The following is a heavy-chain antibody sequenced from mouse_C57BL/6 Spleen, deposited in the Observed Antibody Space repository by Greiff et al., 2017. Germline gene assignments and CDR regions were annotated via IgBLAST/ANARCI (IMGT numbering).Heavy chain of an antibody. CDR1: GYTFTSYW. V-gene: IGHV1-53*01. J-gene: IGHJ4*01. Sequence: QVQLQQPGTELVKPGASVKLSCKASGYTFTSYWMPWVKQRPGQGLEWIGNINPSKGGTNYNEKFKSKATLTVDKSSSTAYMQLSSLTSEDAAVYYCARGAWVGAMDYWGQGTSVTVSS. CDR3: ARGAWVGAMDY. D-gene: IGHD1-1*02. CDR2: INPSKGGT.